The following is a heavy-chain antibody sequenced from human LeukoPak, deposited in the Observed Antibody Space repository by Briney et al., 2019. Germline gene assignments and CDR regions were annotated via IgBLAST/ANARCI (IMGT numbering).Heavy chain of an antibody. D-gene: IGHD6-19*01. J-gene: IGHJ4*02. CDR3: ARESGVKKGYSSGWLYWYYFDY. CDR2: IYASGST. V-gene: IGHV4-4*07. Sequence: SETLSLTCTVSGGSISRYYWSWIRQPAGKGLEWIGRIYASGSTNYNPSLKSRVTMSVDTSKNQFSLKLSSVTAADTALYYCARESGVKKGYSSGWLYWYYFDYWGQGTLVTVSS. CDR1: GGSISRYY.